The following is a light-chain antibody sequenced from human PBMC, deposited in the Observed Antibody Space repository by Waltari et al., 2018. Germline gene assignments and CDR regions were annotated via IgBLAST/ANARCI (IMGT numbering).Light chain of an antibody. Sequence: EIVLTQSPGPLSFSPGERATLSCRASQSVSRALRSLAWYQQKPGQAPRLLIYDASTRPTGIPDRFSGSGSGTDFTLTISRLEPDDFAVYYCQRYGTLPATFGQGTKVEIK. J-gene: IGKJ1*01. V-gene: IGKV3-20*01. CDR3: QRYGTLPAT. CDR2: DAS. CDR1: QSVSRALRS.